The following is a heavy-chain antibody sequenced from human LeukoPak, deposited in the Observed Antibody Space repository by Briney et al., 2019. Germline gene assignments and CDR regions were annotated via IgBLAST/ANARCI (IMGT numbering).Heavy chain of an antibody. D-gene: IGHD6-19*01. CDR3: ARGAVAYYYFEN. Sequence: SETLSLTCTVSGGSISSSSYYWSWIRQPPGKGLEWIGYMYYSGSTNYNPSLKSRVTISVDTSKNQFSLKLSSVTAADTAVYYCARGAVAYYYFENWGQGTLVTVSS. V-gene: IGHV4-61*01. J-gene: IGHJ4*02. CDR1: GGSISSSSYY. CDR2: MYYSGST.